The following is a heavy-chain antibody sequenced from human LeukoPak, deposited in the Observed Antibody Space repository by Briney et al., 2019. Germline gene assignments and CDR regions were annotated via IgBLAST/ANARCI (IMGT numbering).Heavy chain of an antibody. D-gene: IGHD3-22*01. V-gene: IGHV3-30*02. CDR2: IRYDGTNK. J-gene: IGHJ4*02. Sequence: PGGSLRLSCAASGFTFSTYGMHWVRQAPGKGLEWVTFIRYDGTNKYYADSVKGRFTISRDNSKNTLYLQMNSLRAEDTAVYYCTKGSLALNTYYYDSSGYRYFDYWGQGTLVTVSS. CDR3: TKGSLALNTYYYDSSGYRYFDY. CDR1: GFTFSTYG.